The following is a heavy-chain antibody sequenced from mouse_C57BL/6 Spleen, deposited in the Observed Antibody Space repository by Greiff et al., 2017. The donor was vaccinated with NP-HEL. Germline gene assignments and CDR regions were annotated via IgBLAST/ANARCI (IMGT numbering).Heavy chain of an antibody. CDR3: ASVYYDYDEGYWYFDV. D-gene: IGHD2-4*01. J-gene: IGHJ1*03. CDR2: IRNKANGYTT. V-gene: IGHV7-3*01. Sequence: EVMLVESGGGLVQPGGSLSLSCAASGFTFTDYYMSWVRQPPGKALEWLGFIRNKANGYTTEYSASVKGRFTISRDNSQSILYLQMNALRAEDSATYYCASVYYDYDEGYWYFDVWGTGTTVTVSS. CDR1: GFTFTDYY.